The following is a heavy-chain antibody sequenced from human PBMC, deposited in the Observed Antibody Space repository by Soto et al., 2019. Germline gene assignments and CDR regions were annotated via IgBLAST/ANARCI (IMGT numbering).Heavy chain of an antibody. CDR3: AKALYIDYGGPNDH. D-gene: IGHD4-17*01. CDR2: FSFYGRRDNT. V-gene: IGHV3-23*01. J-gene: IGHJ4*02. CDR1: GFTFSSYD. Sequence: EVQLLESGGGLVQPGGSLRLSCVGSGFTFSSYDMTWVRQAPGKGLEWVSSFSFYGRRDNTYYADSVKGRFTIYRDNSRNTVDLQMDSLRVEDTAVYYCAKALYIDYGGPNDHWGQGTLVTVSS.